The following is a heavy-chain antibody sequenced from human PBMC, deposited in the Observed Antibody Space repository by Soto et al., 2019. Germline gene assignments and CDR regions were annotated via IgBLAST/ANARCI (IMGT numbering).Heavy chain of an antibody. CDR1: GFTFSSYS. J-gene: IGHJ4*02. CDR3: ARVANDEFY. Sequence: GSLRLSCAASGFTFSSYSMNWVRRAPGKGLEWVSYISSSSSTIYYADSVKGRFTISRDNAKNSLYLQMNSLRAEDTAVYYCARVANDEFYWGQGTLVTVSS. D-gene: IGHD1-1*01. V-gene: IGHV3-48*01. CDR2: ISSSSSTI.